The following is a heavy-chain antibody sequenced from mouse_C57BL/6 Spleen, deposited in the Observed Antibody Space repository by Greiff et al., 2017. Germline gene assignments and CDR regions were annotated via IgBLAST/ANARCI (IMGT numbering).Heavy chain of an antibody. J-gene: IGHJ4*01. Sequence: VKLQESGAELVKPGASVKISCKASGYAFSSYWMNWVKQRPGKGLEWIGQIYPGDGDTNYNGKFKGKATLTADKSSSTAYMQLSSLTSEDSAVYFCARSENWDDGYAMDYWGQGTSVTVSS. V-gene: IGHV1-80*01. CDR1: GYAFSSYW. D-gene: IGHD4-1*01. CDR2: IYPGDGDT. CDR3: ARSENWDDGYAMDY.